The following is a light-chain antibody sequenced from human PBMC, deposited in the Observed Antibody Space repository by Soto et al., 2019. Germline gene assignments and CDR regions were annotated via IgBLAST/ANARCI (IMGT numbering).Light chain of an antibody. CDR2: GAS. Sequence: IQLTQSPSSLSASVGDRVTITCRASQGISSYLAWYQQKPGKAPKLLIYGASTLEGGVPFRFSGSGSGTDFTLTISSLQPEDFAIYYCQQLNTYPITFGQGTRLEIK. CDR1: QGISSY. CDR3: QQLNTYPIT. J-gene: IGKJ5*01. V-gene: IGKV1-9*01.